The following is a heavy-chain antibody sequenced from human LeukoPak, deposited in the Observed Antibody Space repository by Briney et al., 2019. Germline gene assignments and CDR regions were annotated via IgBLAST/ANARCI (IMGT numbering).Heavy chain of an antibody. CDR3: ARVSERLLPSFKWFDP. CDR2: ISYDGSNK. CDR1: EFTFSNYA. Sequence: GGSLRLSCVASEFTFSNYAMHWVRQAPGKGLEWVAVISYDGSNKYYADSVKGRFTISRDNSKNTLYLQMNSLRPEDTALYYCARVSERLLPSFKWFDPWGQGTLVTVSS. D-gene: IGHD2-21*02. J-gene: IGHJ5*02. V-gene: IGHV3-30-3*01.